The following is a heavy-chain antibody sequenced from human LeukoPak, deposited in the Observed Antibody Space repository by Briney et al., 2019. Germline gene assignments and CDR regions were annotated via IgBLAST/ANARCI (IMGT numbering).Heavy chain of an antibody. D-gene: IGHD3-10*01. V-gene: IGHV3-66*01. CDR2: IYSGGST. CDR1: GCTVSSNY. J-gene: IGHJ4*02. Sequence: PGGSLRLSCAASGCTVSSNYMSWVRQAPGKGLERVSVIYSGGSTYYADSVKGRFTISRDNSKNTLYLQMNSLRAEDTAVYYCARVPPYGSGSYGIDYWGQGTLVTVSS. CDR3: ARVPPYGSGSYGIDY.